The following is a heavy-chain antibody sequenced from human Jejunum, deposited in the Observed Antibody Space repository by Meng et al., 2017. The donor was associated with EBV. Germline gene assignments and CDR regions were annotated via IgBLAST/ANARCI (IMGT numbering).Heavy chain of an antibody. V-gene: IGHV1-8*01. CDR2: MNPSNGKT. CDR1: GFTFTNYD. J-gene: IGHJ5*02. D-gene: IGHD3-3*01. Sequence: QGQLVQSGAEVKKPWASVKVSCKASGFTFTNYDINWVRQASGQGLEWMGWMNPSNGKTGYAQKFQGRVTMTRDASTSTAYMELSSLRSDDTAVYFCARGAQPIDLWGQGTLVTVSS. CDR3: ARGAQPIDL.